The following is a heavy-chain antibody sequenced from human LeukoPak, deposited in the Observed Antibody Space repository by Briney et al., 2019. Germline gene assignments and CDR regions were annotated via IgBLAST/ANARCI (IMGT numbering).Heavy chain of an antibody. J-gene: IGHJ4*02. Sequence: GGSLRLSCAAAGFTFNTYSMSWVRQSPGKGLEWVSSMRSSSSYIFYADSVKGRFTISRDNAKNSLYLQMNSLRAEDTAVYYCARDIAGYFDYWGQGTLVTVSS. CDR2: MRSSSSYI. CDR3: ARDIAGYFDY. D-gene: IGHD1-26*01. V-gene: IGHV3-21*01. CDR1: GFTFNTYS.